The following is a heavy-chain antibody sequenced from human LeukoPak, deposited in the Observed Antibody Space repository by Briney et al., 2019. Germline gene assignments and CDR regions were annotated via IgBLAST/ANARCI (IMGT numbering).Heavy chain of an antibody. V-gene: IGHV3-21*01. J-gene: IGHJ6*03. CDR1: GFTFSRYS. CDR2: ISSTSTFI. CDR3: ARDNFDSSDYPQTYYYYYMDV. Sequence: TAGGSLRLSCAASGFTFSRYSMNWVRQAPGKGLEWVESISSTSTFIYSADSVKGRFTISRDTAKNSLFLQMNSLRAEDTAIYYCARDNFDSSDYPQTYYYYYMDVWGKGTTVTVSS. D-gene: IGHD3-22*01.